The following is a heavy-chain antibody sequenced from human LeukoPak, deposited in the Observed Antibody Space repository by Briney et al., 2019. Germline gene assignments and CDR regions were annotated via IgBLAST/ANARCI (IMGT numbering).Heavy chain of an antibody. CDR3: ARDSPELELTDYFDY. J-gene: IGHJ4*02. Sequence: GGSLRLSCAASGFTFDDYGMSWVRQAPGKGLEWVSGINWNGGSTGYADSVKGRFTISRDSAKNSLYLQMNSLRAEDTALYYCARDSPELELTDYFDYWGQGTLVTVSS. CDR2: INWNGGST. D-gene: IGHD1-7*01. CDR1: GFTFDDYG. V-gene: IGHV3-20*04.